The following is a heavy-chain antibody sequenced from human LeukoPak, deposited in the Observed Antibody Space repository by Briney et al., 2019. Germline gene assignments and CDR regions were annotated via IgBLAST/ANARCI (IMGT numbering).Heavy chain of an antibody. V-gene: IGHV3-53*04. CDR3: ASRLLDAFDI. CDR2: IYSGGST. CDR1: GFTVSSNY. Sequence: GGSLRLSCAASGFTVSSNYMSWVRQAPGNGLEWVSVIYSGGSTYYADSVKGRFTISRHNSKNTLYLQMNSLRAEDTAVYYCASRLLDAFDIWGQGTMVTVSS. J-gene: IGHJ3*02. D-gene: IGHD5-18*01.